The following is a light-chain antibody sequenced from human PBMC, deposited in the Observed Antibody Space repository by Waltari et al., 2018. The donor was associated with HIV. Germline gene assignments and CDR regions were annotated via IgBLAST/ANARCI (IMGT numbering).Light chain of an antibody. CDR1: SLRSYY. V-gene: IGLV3-19*01. Sequence: SSDLTQDPSVSVALGQTVRITCQGDSLRSYYASWYQHKPGQAPVVVFFGRNNRPSGIPDRFSDASSGNTASLTITGAQAEDEAVYYCHARDSSGFHVVLGGGTKVTVL. CDR2: GRN. J-gene: IGLJ2*01. CDR3: HARDSSGFHVV.